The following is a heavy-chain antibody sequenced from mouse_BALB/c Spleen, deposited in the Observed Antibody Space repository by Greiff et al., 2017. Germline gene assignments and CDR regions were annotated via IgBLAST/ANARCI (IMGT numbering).Heavy chain of an antibody. CDR2: IYPGSGNT. J-gene: IGHJ4*01. Sequence: VQRVESGAELARPGASVKLSCKASGYTFTDYYINWVKQRTGQGLEWIGEIYPGSGNTYYNEKFKGKATLTADKSSSTAYMQLSSLTSEDSAVYFCAEGAMDYWGQGTSVTVSS. V-gene: IGHV1-77*01. CDR3: AEGAMDY. CDR1: GYTFTDYY.